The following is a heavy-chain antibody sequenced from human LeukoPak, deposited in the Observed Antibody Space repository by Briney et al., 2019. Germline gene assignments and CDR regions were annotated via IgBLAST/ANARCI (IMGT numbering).Heavy chain of an antibody. V-gene: IGHV3-53*01. CDR2: IYSGGNT. CDR3: AREPSSGSYYGGYYYYMDV. J-gene: IGHJ6*03. CDR1: GFIVSSKY. D-gene: IGHD1-26*01. Sequence: PGGSLRLSCAASGFIVSSKYMSWVRQAPGKGLEWVSVIYSGGNTYYAASVEGRFTISRDNSKNTVYLQMNNLRVDDTAVYYCAREPSSGSYYGGYYYYMDVWGKGTTVTVSS.